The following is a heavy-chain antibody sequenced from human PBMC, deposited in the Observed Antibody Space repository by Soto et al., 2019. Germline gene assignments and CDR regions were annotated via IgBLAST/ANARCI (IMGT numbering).Heavy chain of an antibody. CDR1: GGSISSYY. CDR3: ARGGWKLFDY. V-gene: IGHV4-59*01. Sequence: XXTLSLGCTVSGGSISSYYGRWIRQPPGKGLDWIGCFYYSGSTNYNPSLKSRVTISVDTSKKQFSLKLSSVTAADTAVYYCARGGWKLFDYWGQGTLVTVSS. D-gene: IGHD6-19*01. J-gene: IGHJ4*02. CDR2: FYYSGST.